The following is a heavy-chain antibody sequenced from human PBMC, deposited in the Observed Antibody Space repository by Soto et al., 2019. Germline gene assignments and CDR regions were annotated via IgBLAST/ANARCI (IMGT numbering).Heavy chain of an antibody. V-gene: IGHV4-39*01. D-gene: IGHD3-22*01. CDR2: FFIGGNT. Sequence: PSETLSLTCTVSGGSISSSTYYWGWMRQPPGKGLEWIASFFIGGNTYYNPSLKSRVTISVDTSKNQFSLKLSSVTAADTAVYYCARGEDYYHTSGYYMNWFDPWGQGTLVTVSS. CDR3: ARGEDYYHTSGYYMNWFDP. CDR1: GGSISSSTYY. J-gene: IGHJ5*02.